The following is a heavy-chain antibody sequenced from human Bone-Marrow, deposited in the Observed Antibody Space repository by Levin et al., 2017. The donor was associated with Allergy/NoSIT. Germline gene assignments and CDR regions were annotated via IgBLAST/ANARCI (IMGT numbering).Heavy chain of an antibody. Sequence: GESLKISCAGSGFIFPNFDITWVRQAPGKGLQWVSSITVRAERTYYADSVEGRFAISRDDSKDTVFLDMSSLRAEDTAVYYCVKDPLRGPTICCYSGLDVWGPGTTVVVSS. CDR2: ITVRAERT. CDR1: GFIFPNFD. CDR3: VKDPLRGPTICCYSGLDV. D-gene: IGHD2-2*01. J-gene: IGHJ6*02. V-gene: IGHV3-23*01.